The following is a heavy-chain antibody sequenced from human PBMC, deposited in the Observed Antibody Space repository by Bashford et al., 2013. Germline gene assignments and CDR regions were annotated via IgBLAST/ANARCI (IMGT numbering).Heavy chain of an antibody. Sequence: WIRQSPSRGLEWLGRTYYRSKWYNDYAVSVKSRITINPDTSKNQFSLQLNSVTPEDTAVYYCARNGVAVADAFDIWGQGTMVTVSS. D-gene: IGHD6-19*01. V-gene: IGHV6-1*01. CDR3: ARNGVAVADAFDI. CDR2: TYYRSKWYN. J-gene: IGHJ3*02.